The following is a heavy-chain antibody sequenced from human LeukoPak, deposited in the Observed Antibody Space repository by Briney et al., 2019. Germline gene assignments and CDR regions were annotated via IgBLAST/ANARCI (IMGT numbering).Heavy chain of an antibody. CDR2: ISSSSSYI. V-gene: IGHV3-21*01. D-gene: IGHD6-13*01. CDR3: ARDKIAAAGGPRNWFDP. CDR1: GFTFSSYS. Sequence: KSGGSLRLSCAASGFTFSSYSMNWVRQAPGKGLEWVSSISSSSSYIYYADSVKGRFTISRDNAKNSLYLQMNSLRAEDTAVYYCARDKIAAAGGPRNWFDPWGQGTLVTVSS. J-gene: IGHJ5*02.